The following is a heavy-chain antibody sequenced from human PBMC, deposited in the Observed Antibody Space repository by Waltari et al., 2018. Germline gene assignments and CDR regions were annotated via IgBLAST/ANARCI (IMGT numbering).Heavy chain of an antibody. CDR2: IYPGDSDT. CDR1: GYSFTSYW. J-gene: IGHJ4*02. CDR3: ARYYYDSSGYRPYYFDY. D-gene: IGHD3-22*01. V-gene: IGHV5-51*01. Sequence: EVQLVQSGAEVKTPGESLKISCKGSGYSFTSYWIGWVRQMPGKGREWMGIIYPGDSDTRYSPSFQGQFTISADKSISTAYLQWSSLKASDTAMYYCARYYYDSSGYRPYYFDYWGQGTLVTVSS.